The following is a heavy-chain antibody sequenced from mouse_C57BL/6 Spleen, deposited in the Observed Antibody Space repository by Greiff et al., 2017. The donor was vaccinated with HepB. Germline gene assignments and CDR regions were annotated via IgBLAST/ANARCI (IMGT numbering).Heavy chain of an antibody. V-gene: IGHV1-82*01. CDR2: IYPGDGDT. D-gene: IGHD2-5*01. CDR1: GYAFSSSW. J-gene: IGHJ2*01. CDR3: ARSDYSNWDY. Sequence: VKLMESGPELVKPGASVKISCKASGYAFSSSWMNWVKQRPGKGLEWIGRIYPGDGDTNYNGKFKGKATLTADKSSSTAYMQLSSLTSEDSAVYFCARSDYSNWDYWGQGTTLTVSS.